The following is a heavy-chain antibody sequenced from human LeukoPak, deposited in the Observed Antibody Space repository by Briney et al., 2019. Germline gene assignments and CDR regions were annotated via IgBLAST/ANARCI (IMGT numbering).Heavy chain of an antibody. CDR1: GASISPYR. J-gene: IGHJ4*02. CDR2: FIASGNT. D-gene: IGHD1-7*01. CDR3: TRGTHETTAAFD. V-gene: IGHV4-4*07. Sequence: PSETLSLTCTVSGASISPYRWSWVRQPAGKGLEWIGRFIASGNTNYNPSLRNRATMSVDTSNSQFSLRLTSVTAADTAIYYCTRGTHETTAAFDWGRGTLVTVSS.